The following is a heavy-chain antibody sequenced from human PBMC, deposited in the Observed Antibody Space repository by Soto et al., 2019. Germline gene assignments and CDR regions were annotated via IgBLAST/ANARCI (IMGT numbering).Heavy chain of an antibody. D-gene: IGHD1-26*01. J-gene: IGHJ4*02. CDR3: AKRGSGSYFDY. V-gene: IGHV3-23*01. CDR1: GFTFSSYA. CDR2: ISGSGGST. Sequence: EVQLLESGGGWVQPGGSLRLSCAASGFTFSSYAMNWVRQAPGKGLEWVSVISGSGGSTYYADSVKGRFSISRDSSKNTLYLQMHSLRAEDTAVYYCAKRGSGSYFDYWGQGTLVTVSS.